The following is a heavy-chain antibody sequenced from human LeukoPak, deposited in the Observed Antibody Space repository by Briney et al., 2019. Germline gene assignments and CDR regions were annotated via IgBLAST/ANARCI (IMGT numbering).Heavy chain of an antibody. J-gene: IGHJ4*02. V-gene: IGHV3-73*01. CDR1: GFTSSGSA. CDR3: TSPSGSYYYFDY. Sequence: GGSLRLSCAASGFTSSGSAMHWVRQASGKGLEWVGRIRSKANSYATACATSVKGRFTISRDDSENTAYLQMNSLKTEDTAVYYCTSPSGSYYYFDYWGQGTLVTVSS. D-gene: IGHD1-26*01. CDR2: IRSKANSYAT.